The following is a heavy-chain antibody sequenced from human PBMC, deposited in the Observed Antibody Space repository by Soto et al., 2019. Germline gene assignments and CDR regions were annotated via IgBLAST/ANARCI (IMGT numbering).Heavy chain of an antibody. CDR1: GFTFSSYG. D-gene: IGHD3-22*01. CDR2: IWYDGSNK. CDR3: ARDPIVVVTQMIVDY. J-gene: IGHJ4*02. V-gene: IGHV3-33*01. Sequence: QVQLVESGGGVVQPGRSLRLSCAASGFTFSSYGMHWVRQAPGKGLEWVAVIWYDGSNKYYADSVKGRFTISRDNSKNTLYLQMNSLRAEDTAVYYCARDPIVVVTQMIVDYWGQGTLVTVSS.